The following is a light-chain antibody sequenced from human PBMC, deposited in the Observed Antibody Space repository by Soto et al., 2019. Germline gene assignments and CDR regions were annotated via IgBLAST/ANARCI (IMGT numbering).Light chain of an antibody. CDR3: QQYNDWPPKA. V-gene: IGKV3-15*01. Sequence: VLKQSPGTLSLSPGERATLSCRTSQSVSSHLAWYQQKPGQAPRLLIYAASARASGIPARFIGSGSGTEFTLTISSLQSEDFAVYYCQQYNDWPPKAFGQGSKV. CDR1: QSVSSH. CDR2: AAS. J-gene: IGKJ1*01.